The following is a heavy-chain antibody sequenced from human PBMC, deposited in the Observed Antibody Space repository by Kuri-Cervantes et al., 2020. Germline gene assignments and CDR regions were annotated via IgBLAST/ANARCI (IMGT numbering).Heavy chain of an antibody. CDR3: ARSDYGDSIDY. Sequence: SVKVSCKASGGTFSSYAISWVRQAPGQGLGWMGGIIPIFGTANCAQKFQGRVTITADESTSTAYMELSSLRSEDTAVYYCARSDYGDSIDYWGQGTLVTVSS. CDR2: IIPIFGTA. V-gene: IGHV1-69*13. CDR1: GGTFSSYA. D-gene: IGHD4-17*01. J-gene: IGHJ4*02.